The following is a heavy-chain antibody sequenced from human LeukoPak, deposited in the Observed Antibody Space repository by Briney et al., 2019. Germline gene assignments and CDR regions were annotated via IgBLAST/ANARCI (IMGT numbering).Heavy chain of an antibody. V-gene: IGHV4-34*12. Sequence: SETLSLTCAVSGGSFSGYYWSWIRQPPGKGLEWIGEIIHSGSTNYNPSLKSRVTISVDTSKNQFSLKLSSVTAADTAVYYCASSSQRSLIDYWGQGTLVTVSS. D-gene: IGHD6-13*01. CDR2: IIHSGST. CDR3: ASSSQRSLIDY. CDR1: GGSFSGYY. J-gene: IGHJ4*02.